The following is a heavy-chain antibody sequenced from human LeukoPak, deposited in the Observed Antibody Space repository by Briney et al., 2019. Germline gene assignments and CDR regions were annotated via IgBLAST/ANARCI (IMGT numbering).Heavy chain of an antibody. CDR1: GFTFDDYA. D-gene: IGHD2-15*01. V-gene: IGHV3-9*01. Sequence: GRSLRLSCAASGFTFDDYAMHWVRQAPGKGLEWVSGISWNSGSIGYADSVKGRFTISRDNAKNSLYLQMNSLRAEDTALYYCAKDMGSGGLGVDYWGQETLVTVSS. CDR3: AKDMGSGGLGVDY. CDR2: ISWNSGSI. J-gene: IGHJ4*02.